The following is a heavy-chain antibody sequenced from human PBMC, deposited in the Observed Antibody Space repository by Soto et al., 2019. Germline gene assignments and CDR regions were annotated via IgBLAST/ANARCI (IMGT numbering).Heavy chain of an antibody. CDR3: ARGGGSGWYHNWFDP. CDR1: GGSFSGYY. V-gene: IGHV4-34*01. J-gene: IGHJ5*02. Sequence: QVQLQQWGAGLLKPSETLSLTCAVYGGSFSGYYWSWIRQPPGKGLEWIGEINHSGSTNYNPSLKSRVTISVDTSKNQFSLKLSSVTAADTAVYYCARGGGSGWYHNWFDPWGQGTLVTVSS. D-gene: IGHD6-19*01. CDR2: INHSGST.